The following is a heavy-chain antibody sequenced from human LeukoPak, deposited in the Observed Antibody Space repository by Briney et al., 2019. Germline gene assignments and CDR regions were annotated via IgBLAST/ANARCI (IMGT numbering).Heavy chain of an antibody. CDR3: ARGKSFYSPLDY. CDR1: GGSISSGGYY. Sequence: SETLSLTCTVSGGSISSGGYYWSWIRQHPGKGLEWIGYIYYSGSTYYNPSLKSRVTISVDTSKNQFSLKLSSVTAADTAVYYCARGKSFYSPLDYWGLGTLVTVSS. CDR2: IYYSGST. J-gene: IGHJ4*02. V-gene: IGHV4-31*03. D-gene: IGHD3-10*01.